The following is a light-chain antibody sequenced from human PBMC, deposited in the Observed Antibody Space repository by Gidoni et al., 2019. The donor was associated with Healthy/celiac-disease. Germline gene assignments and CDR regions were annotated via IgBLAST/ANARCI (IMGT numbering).Light chain of an antibody. CDR2: DAS. Sequence: EIVLTQSPATLSLSPGEIATLSCRASQSSSSYLAWYRQKPGQAPRRLIYDASHRATGTPARWSGSGSGTDFTRTISSLEPEGFAVYYCQQRSNWPITFGQGTRLEIK. CDR3: QQRSNWPIT. CDR1: QSSSSY. V-gene: IGKV3-11*01. J-gene: IGKJ5*01.